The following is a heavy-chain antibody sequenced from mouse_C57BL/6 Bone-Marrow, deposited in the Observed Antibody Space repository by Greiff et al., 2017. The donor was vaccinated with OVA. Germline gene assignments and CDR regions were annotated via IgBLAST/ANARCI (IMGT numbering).Heavy chain of an antibody. J-gene: IGHJ4*01. CDR1: VYTFPDST. CDR2: IYPRDGST. Sequence: QVQLQQSDAELVKPGASVTISCTVSVYTFPDSTIHWLPQSPDQVLDWIGYIYPRDGSTKYNEKFKGKATLTADKSSSTAYMQLNSLTSEDSAVYFCARSSGLPLYAMDYWGQGTSVTVSS. V-gene: IGHV1-78*01. D-gene: IGHD2-4*01. CDR3: ARSSGLPLYAMDY.